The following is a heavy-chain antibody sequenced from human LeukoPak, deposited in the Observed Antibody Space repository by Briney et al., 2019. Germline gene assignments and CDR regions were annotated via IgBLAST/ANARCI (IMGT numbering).Heavy chain of an antibody. D-gene: IGHD5-12*01. CDR2: IYYSGST. V-gene: IGHV4-59*08. CDR1: GGSISSYY. J-gene: IGHJ6*02. Sequence: SETLSLTCTVSGGSISSYYWSWIRQPPGKGLEWIGYIYYSGSTNYSPSLKSRVTISVDTSKNQFSLKLSSVTAADTAVYYCARHSGVATTSHGYYYGMDVWGQGTTVTVSS. CDR3: ARHSGVATTSHGYYYGMDV.